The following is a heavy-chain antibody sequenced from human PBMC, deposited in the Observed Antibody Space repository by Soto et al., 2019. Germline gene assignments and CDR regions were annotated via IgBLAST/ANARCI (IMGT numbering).Heavy chain of an antibody. V-gene: IGHV1-69*13. CDR1: GYTFTSYG. Sequence: ASVKVSWKASGYTFTSYGISWVRQAPGQGLEWMGGIIPIFGTANYAQKFQGRVTITADESTSTAYMELSSLRSEDTAVYYCARGREYYYDSSGYYYADYWGQGTLVTVSS. J-gene: IGHJ4*02. CDR2: IIPIFGTA. D-gene: IGHD3-22*01. CDR3: ARGREYYYDSSGYYYADY.